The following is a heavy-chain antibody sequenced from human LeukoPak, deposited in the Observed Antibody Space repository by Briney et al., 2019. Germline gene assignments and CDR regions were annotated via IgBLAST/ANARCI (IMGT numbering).Heavy chain of an antibody. J-gene: IGHJ5*02. Sequence: SETLSLTCTVSGYSISSGYYWGWIRQPPGKGLEWIGSIYYSGSTYYNPSLKSRVTISVDTSKNQFSLKLSSVTAADTAVYYCAITAETVAGNWFDPWGQGTLVTVSS. CDR2: IYYSGST. CDR3: AITAETVAGNWFDP. V-gene: IGHV4-38-2*02. D-gene: IGHD6-19*01. CDR1: GYSISSGYY.